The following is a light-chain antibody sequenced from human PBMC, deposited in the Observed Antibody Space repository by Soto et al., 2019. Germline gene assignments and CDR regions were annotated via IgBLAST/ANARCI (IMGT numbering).Light chain of an antibody. CDR3: QQANIFPRM. Sequence: DIQMTQSPSSVSASVGDRVTITCRASQDISSWLAWFQQKPGKAPKLLIYGASTLQPGVPSRFSGSGSGTDFTLTISSLQPEDFATYYCQQANIFPRMFAQGTKVDIK. V-gene: IGKV1-12*01. J-gene: IGKJ1*01. CDR2: GAS. CDR1: QDISSW.